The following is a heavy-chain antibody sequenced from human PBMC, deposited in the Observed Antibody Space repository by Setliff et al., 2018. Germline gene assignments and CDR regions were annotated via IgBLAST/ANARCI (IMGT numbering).Heavy chain of an antibody. D-gene: IGHD5-18*01. CDR1: GFNFSSHW. Sequence: GSLRLSCAASGFNFSSHWWSWVRQAPGNGLEWVANTNQGVSRIYYVDSVKGRFTISRDNAKNSLYLQMNSLRAEDTAVYYCARDTRTAMVPGEYDYWGQGTLVTVSS. CDR2: TNQGVSRI. V-gene: IGHV3-7*01. CDR3: ARDTRTAMVPGEYDY. J-gene: IGHJ4*02.